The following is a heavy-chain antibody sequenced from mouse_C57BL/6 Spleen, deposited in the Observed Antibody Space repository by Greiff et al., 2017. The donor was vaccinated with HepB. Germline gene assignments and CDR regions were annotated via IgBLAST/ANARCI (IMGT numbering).Heavy chain of an antibody. D-gene: IGHD1-1*01. V-gene: IGHV1-80*01. CDR2: IYPGDGDT. J-gene: IGHJ4*01. Sequence: VMLVESGAELVKPGASVKISCKASGYAFSSYWMNWVKQRPGKGLEWIGQIYPGDGDTNYNGKFKGKATLTADKSSSTAYMQLSSLTSEDSAVYFCARPFTTVGAMDYWGQGTSVTVSS. CDR3: ARPFTTVGAMDY. CDR1: GYAFSSYW.